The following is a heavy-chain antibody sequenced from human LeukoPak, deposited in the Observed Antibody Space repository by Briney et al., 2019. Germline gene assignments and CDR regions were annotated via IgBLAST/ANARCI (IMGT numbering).Heavy chain of an antibody. D-gene: IGHD4-23*01. Sequence: GGSLRLSCAASGFTFSSYWMNWVRQAPGKGLEWVANIKQDGFEKYYMDSVKGRFTISRDNAKSSLYLQMNSLRAEDTAVYYCARETSGGYVDYWGQGTLVTVSS. CDR1: GFTFSSYW. CDR2: IKQDGFEK. J-gene: IGHJ4*02. V-gene: IGHV3-7*01. CDR3: ARETSGGYVDY.